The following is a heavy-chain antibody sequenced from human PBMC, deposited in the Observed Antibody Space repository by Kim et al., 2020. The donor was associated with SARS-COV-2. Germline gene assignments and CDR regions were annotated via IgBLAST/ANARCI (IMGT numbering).Heavy chain of an antibody. V-gene: IGHV3-30*03. J-gene: IGHJ2*01. Sequence: GGSLRLSCAASGFTFTVGMHWVRQGPGRGLEWLTAISWDGNNKYYADSVKGRFTISRDNSKESLYLQMNRLRVECTGIYYCARDAVVGAELIFSWNFDLWGRDTLVTVSS. CDR1: GFTFTVG. CDR2: ISWDGNNK. D-gene: IGHD2-15*01. CDR3: ARDAVVGAELIFSWNFDL.